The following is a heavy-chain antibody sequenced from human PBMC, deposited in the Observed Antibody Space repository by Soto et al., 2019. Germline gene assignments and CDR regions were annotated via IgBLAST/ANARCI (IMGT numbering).Heavy chain of an antibody. J-gene: IGHJ6*02. V-gene: IGHV4-61*08. CDR2: IYYSGST. CDR3: ARRGYCTNGVCYYGMDV. Sequence: SETLSLTCSVSGASIYNGGYFWCWIRQSPGKGLEWIGYIYYSGSTNYNPSLKSRVTISVDTSKNQFSLKLSSVTAADTAVYYCARRGYCTNGVCYYGMDVWGQGTTVTVSS. CDR1: GASIYNGGYF. D-gene: IGHD2-8*01.